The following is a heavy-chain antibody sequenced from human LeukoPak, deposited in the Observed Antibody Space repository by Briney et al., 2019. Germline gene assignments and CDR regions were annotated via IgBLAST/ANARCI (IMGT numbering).Heavy chain of an antibody. J-gene: IGHJ5*02. CDR2: IYYSGST. CDR3: AREPPQRGSFPYNWFDP. V-gene: IGHV4-39*07. Sequence: PSETLSLTCTVSGGSISSSSYYWGWIRQPPGKGLEWIGSIYYSGSTNYNPSLKSRVTMSVDTSKNQFSLKLSSVTAADTAVYYCAREPPQRGSFPYNWFDPWGQGTLVTVSS. D-gene: IGHD3-10*01. CDR1: GGSISSSSYY.